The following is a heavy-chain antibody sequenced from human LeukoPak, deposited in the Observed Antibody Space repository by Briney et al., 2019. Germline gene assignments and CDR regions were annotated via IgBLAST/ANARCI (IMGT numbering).Heavy chain of an antibody. J-gene: IGHJ6*02. V-gene: IGHV5-51*01. CDR1: GYSFTSYW. D-gene: IGHD6-13*01. CDR3: ARQAAAGPYYYYYGMDV. Sequence: GESLKISCKGSGYSFTSYWIGWVRQMPGKRLEWMGIIYPGDSDTRYSPSFQGQVTISADKSTSTAYLQWSSLKASDTAMYYCARQAAAGPYYYYYGMDVWGQGTTVTVSS. CDR2: IYPGDSDT.